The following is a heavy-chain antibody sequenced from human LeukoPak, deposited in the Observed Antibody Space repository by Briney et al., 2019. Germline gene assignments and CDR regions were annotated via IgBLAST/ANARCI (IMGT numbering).Heavy chain of an antibody. CDR3: ARDTGSGSLY. Sequence: SETLSLTCTVSGGSISSSSYYWGWIRQPPGKGLEWIGSIYYSGSTYYNPSLKSRVTISVDTSKNQFSLKLSSVTAADTAVYYCARDTGSGSLYWGQGTLVTVSS. CDR2: IYYSGST. V-gene: IGHV4-39*02. J-gene: IGHJ4*02. D-gene: IGHD3-10*01. CDR1: GGSISSSSYY.